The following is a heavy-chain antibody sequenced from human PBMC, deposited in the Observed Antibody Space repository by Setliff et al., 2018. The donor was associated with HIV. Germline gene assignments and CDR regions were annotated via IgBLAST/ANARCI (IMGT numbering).Heavy chain of an antibody. V-gene: IGHV3-23*01. CDR3: AKDDYVWGNPFDY. D-gene: IGHD3-16*01. Sequence: GGSLRLSCSASGFTFNTYGMSWVRQAPGKGLEWVSVISGSGGSTYYADSVKGRFTISRDNSKNTLYLQMNSLRAEDTAVYFCAKDDYVWGNPFDYWGQGTLVTVSS. CDR1: GFTFNTYG. CDR2: ISGSGGST. J-gene: IGHJ4*02.